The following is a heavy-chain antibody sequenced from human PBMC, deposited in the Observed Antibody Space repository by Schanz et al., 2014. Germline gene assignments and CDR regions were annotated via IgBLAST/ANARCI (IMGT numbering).Heavy chain of an antibody. CDR2: IGTSGGT. CDR1: GLIFSNYV. CDR3: AKYRGYYRVSGSYRELEY. J-gene: IGHJ4*02. Sequence: DVQLLESGGGLVQPGGSLKLSCAASGLIFSNYVMSWVRQAPGKGLEWVSTIGTSGGTNYAESVKGRFTISRDNSKNTLYLQMNSLRPEDTAVYYCAKYRGYYRVSGSYRELEYWGQGTLVTVSS. D-gene: IGHD3-10*01. V-gene: IGHV3-23*01.